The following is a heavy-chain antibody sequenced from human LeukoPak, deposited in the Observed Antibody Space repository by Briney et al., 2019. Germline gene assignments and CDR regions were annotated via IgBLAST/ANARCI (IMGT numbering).Heavy chain of an antibody. CDR2: ISGSGDTT. J-gene: IGHJ4*02. CDR1: GFTFSSYA. CDR3: AKSRGESRGAGNY. Sequence: PGGSLRLSCAASGFTFSSYAMNWVRQAPGKGLEWVSFISGSGDTTYYADSVKGRFTISRDSSKNTLYLQMNSLRAEDTAVYYCAKSRGESRGAGNYWGQGTLATVSS. V-gene: IGHV3-23*01. D-gene: IGHD6-13*01.